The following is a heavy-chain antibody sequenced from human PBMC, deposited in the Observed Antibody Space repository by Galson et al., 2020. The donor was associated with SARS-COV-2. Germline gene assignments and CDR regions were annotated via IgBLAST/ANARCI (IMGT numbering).Heavy chain of an antibody. CDR1: GFTFDDYA. V-gene: IGHV3-9*01. J-gene: IGHJ3*02. D-gene: IGHD1-1*01. CDR2: ISWNSGSI. CDR3: AKACYELEPSNDAFDI. Sequence: PGGSLRLSCAASGFTFDDYAMHWVRQAPGKGLEWVSGISWNSGSIGYADSVKGRFTISRDNAKNSLYLQMNSLRAEDTALYYCAKACYELEPSNDAFDIWGQGTMVTVSS.